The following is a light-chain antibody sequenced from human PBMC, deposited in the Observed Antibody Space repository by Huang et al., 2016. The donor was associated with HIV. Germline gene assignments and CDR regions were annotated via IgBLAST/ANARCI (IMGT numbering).Light chain of an antibody. J-gene: IGKJ1*01. Sequence: EMVMTQSPATLSVSPGERATLSCRASQSVSSNLAWYQQKPGQAPRLLIYGASTRATGSPARCSGSGSGTEFTLTISSLQSEDFAVYYCQHYDNWPPSWTFGRGTKVEIK. CDR1: QSVSSN. CDR3: QHYDNWPPSWT. V-gene: IGKV3-15*01. CDR2: GAS.